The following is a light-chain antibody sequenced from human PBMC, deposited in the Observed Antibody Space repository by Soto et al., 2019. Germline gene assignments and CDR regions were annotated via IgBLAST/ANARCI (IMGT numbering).Light chain of an antibody. CDR3: SSYAGSNNFVV. Sequence: QSVLTQPPSASGSPGQSVTISCAGTSSDVGGYNSVSWYQQHPGKAPKFMIYEVSKRPSGVPDRFSGSKSGNTASLTVSGLQAEDEADYYCSSYAGSNNFVVFGGGTKATVL. V-gene: IGLV2-8*01. CDR2: EVS. J-gene: IGLJ2*01. CDR1: SSDVGGYNS.